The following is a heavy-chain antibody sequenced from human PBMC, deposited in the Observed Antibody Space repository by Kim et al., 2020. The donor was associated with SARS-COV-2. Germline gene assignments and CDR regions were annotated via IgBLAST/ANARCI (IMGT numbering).Heavy chain of an antibody. CDR1: GFSVCRKY. V-gene: IGHV3-66*01. J-gene: IGHJ4*02. D-gene: IGHD6-19*01. Sequence: GGSLRLSCAASGFSVCRKYMNWVRQAPGKGLEWVSIIYSGGSTYYADSVEGRFTISRDNSKNTLYLQMNSLRVEDTAVYYCARVRSGWDADYWGQGILVT. CDR2: IYSGGST. CDR3: ARVRSGWDADY.